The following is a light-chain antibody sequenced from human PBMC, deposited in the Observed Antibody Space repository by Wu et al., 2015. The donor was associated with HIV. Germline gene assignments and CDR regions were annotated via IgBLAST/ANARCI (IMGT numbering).Light chain of an antibody. CDR1: XSVSSSY. J-gene: IGKJ4*01. CDR2: GAS. Sequence: RASXSVSSSYLSWYRSRKTWPRXPRLLIYGASSRATGIPDRFSDSGSGTEFTLTISSLEPEDFALYYCQQRSNWPSLTFGGGTKVEMK. CDR3: QQRSNWPSLT. V-gene: IGKV3D-20*02.